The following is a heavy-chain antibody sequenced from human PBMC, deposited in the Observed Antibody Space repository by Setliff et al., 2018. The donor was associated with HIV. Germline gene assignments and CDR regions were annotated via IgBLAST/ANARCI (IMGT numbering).Heavy chain of an antibody. CDR3: AKGVKWLAP. CDR1: GGSFSGYY. Sequence: SETLSLTCAVYGGSFSGYYWSWIRQPAGKGLEWIGHVFHTGSTNYNSSLKSRLTISTDTSKNQFHLNLSSVTATDTAVYYCAKGVKWLAPWGRGTLVTVSS. V-gene: IGHV4-59*08. D-gene: IGHD2-21*01. CDR2: VFHTGST. J-gene: IGHJ5*02.